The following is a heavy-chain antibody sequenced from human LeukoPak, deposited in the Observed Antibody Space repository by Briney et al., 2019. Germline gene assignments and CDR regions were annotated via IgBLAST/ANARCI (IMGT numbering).Heavy chain of an antibody. V-gene: IGHV3-53*01. CDR1: GFTFDDYG. CDR3: AKSLTYYHENSDSI. Sequence: GGSLRLSCAASGFTFDDYGMSWVRQAPGKGLEWVSVIYKDGRTFYADSVKGRFTISRDNSKNTLYLQMNSLRAEDTAVYYCAKSLTYYHENSDSIWGQGTLVTVSS. CDR2: IYKDGRT. J-gene: IGHJ4*02. D-gene: IGHD3-22*01.